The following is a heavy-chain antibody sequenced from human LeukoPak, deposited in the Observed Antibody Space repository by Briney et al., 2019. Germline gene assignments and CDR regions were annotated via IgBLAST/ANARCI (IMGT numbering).Heavy chain of an antibody. CDR2: IYTSGST. J-gene: IGHJ4*02. CDR1: GGSISSYY. D-gene: IGHD1-1*01. CDR3: ARASNESPYYFDY. Sequence: SETLSLTCTVSGGSISSYYWSGIRQPAGKGLEWIGRIYTSGSTNYNPSLKSRVTISVDTSKNQFSLKLSSVTAADTAVYYCARASNESPYYFDYWGQGTLVTVSS. V-gene: IGHV4-4*07.